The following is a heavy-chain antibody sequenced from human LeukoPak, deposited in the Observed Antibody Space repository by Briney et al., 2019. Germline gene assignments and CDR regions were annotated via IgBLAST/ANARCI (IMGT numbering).Heavy chain of an antibody. D-gene: IGHD2-2*01. Sequence: QTGGSLRLSCAASGFTFSSYWMSWVRQAPGKGLEWVANIKQDGSEKYYVDSVKGRFTISRDNAKNSLYLQMNSLRAEDTAVYYCARDRGYCSSTSCYGRSNYFDYWGQGTLVTVSS. CDR1: GFTFSSYW. J-gene: IGHJ4*02. V-gene: IGHV3-7*01. CDR3: ARDRGYCSSTSCYGRSNYFDY. CDR2: IKQDGSEK.